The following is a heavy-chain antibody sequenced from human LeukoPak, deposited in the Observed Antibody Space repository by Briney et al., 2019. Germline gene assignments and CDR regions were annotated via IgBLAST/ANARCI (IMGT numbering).Heavy chain of an antibody. V-gene: IGHV3-48*02. CDR2: IGSSGSTV. D-gene: IGHD4-23*01. Sequence: GSLRLSCAASGFTFSSYSMNWVRQAPGKGLEWVSYIGSSGSTVYYADSVKGRFTISRDNAKNSLYMQMESLRDEDTAIYYCARDTLEYSNSPDALDIWGQGTMVTVSS. CDR3: ARDTLEYSNSPDALDI. J-gene: IGHJ3*02. CDR1: GFTFSSYS.